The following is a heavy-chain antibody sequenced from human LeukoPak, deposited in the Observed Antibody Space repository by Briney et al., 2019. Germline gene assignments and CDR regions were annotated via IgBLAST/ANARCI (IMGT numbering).Heavy chain of an antibody. CDR1: GFTFSSYW. J-gene: IGHJ4*02. CDR2: IKQDGSEK. V-gene: IGHV3-7*01. CDR3: EIDYYDSGGYHFDY. Sequence: GGSLRLSCAASGFTFSSYWMSWVRQAPGKGLEWVANIKQDGSEKYYVDSVKGRFTISRDNAKNSLYLQMNSLRAEDTAVYYCEIDYYDSGGYHFDYWGQGTLVTVSS. D-gene: IGHD3-22*01.